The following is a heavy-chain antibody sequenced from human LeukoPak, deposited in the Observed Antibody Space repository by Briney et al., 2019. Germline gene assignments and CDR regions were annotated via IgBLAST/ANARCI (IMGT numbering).Heavy chain of an antibody. D-gene: IGHD5-12*01. J-gene: IGHJ5*02. CDR3: ARSWVATIGGWFDP. CDR2: INHSGST. CDR1: GGSFSGYY. Sequence: KPSETLSLTCAVYGGSFSGYYWSWIRQPPGKGLEWIGEINHSGSTNYNPSLKSRVTISVDTSKNQFSLKLSSVTAADTAVYYCARSWVATIGGWFDPWGQGTLVTVSS. V-gene: IGHV4-34*01.